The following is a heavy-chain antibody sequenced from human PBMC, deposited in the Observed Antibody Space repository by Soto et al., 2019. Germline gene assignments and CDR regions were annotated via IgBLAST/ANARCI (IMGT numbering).Heavy chain of an antibody. V-gene: IGHV3-30-3*01. Sequence: PVGSLRLSCAASGFTFSSYAMHWVRQAPGKGLEWVAVISYDGSNKYYADSVKGRFTISRDNSKNTLYLQMNSLRAEDTAVYYCARETAAGWLDPWGQGTLVTVSS. D-gene: IGHD6-13*01. J-gene: IGHJ5*02. CDR2: ISYDGSNK. CDR1: GFTFSSYA. CDR3: ARETAAGWLDP.